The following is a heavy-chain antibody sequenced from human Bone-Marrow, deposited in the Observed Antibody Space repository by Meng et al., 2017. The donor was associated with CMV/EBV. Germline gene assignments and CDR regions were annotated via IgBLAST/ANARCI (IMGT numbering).Heavy chain of an antibody. CDR3: ARCIAEEVNWFDP. J-gene: IGHJ5*02. CDR2: IDPNGGGT. D-gene: IGHD6-13*01. Sequence: ASVKVSCKASEYTFTGYYIHWVRQAPGQGLEWMGWIDPNGGGTNYAQKFQDRVTMTSDTSIRTAYMELSRLRSDDTAVYYCARCIAEEVNWFDPWGQGTLVTVSS. V-gene: IGHV1-2*02. CDR1: EYTFTGYY.